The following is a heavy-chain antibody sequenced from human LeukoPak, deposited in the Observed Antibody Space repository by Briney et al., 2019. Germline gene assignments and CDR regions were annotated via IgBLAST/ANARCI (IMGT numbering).Heavy chain of an antibody. D-gene: IGHD4-23*01. J-gene: IGHJ3*02. Sequence: SETLSLTCTVSGGSISGYYWSWIRQSPGKGLEWIAYVYSSGSANYNPSLYSRVTISLDTSKNQFSLKLSSVTAADTAVYFCARSGTRSGGAFDIWGQGTMVTVSS. V-gene: IGHV4-59*08. CDR3: ARSGTRSGGAFDI. CDR2: VYSSGSA. CDR1: GGSISGYY.